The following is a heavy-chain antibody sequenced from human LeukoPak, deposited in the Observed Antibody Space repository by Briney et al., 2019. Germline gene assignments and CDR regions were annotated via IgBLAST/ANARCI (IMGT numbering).Heavy chain of an antibody. V-gene: IGHV3-30*03. CDR2: ISYDGSNK. Sequence: GGSLRLSCAASGFTFSSYGMHWVRQAPGRGLEWVAVISYDGSNKYYADSVKDRFTISRDNSKNTLYLQMNSLRAEDTAVYYCAREGRGRDFDYWGQGTLVTVSS. J-gene: IGHJ4*02. CDR3: AREGRGRDFDY. CDR1: GFTFSSYG. D-gene: IGHD1-26*01.